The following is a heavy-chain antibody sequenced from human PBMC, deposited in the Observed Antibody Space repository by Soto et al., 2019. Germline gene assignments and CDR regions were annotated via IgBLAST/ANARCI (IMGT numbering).Heavy chain of an antibody. D-gene: IGHD3-3*01. CDR2: IYYSGST. J-gene: IGHJ5*02. Sequence: SETLSLTCTVSGGSISSYYWSWIRQPPGKGLEWIGYIYYSGSTNYNPSLKSRVTISVDTSKNQFSLKLSSVTAADTAVYYCARVTYDFWSGYSPPNWFDPWGQGTLVTVSS. CDR3: ARVTYDFWSGYSPPNWFDP. V-gene: IGHV4-59*01. CDR1: GGSISSYY.